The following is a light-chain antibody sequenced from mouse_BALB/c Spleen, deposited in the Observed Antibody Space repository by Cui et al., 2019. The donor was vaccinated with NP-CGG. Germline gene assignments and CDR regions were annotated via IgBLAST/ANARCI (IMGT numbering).Light chain of an antibody. CDR1: TGAVTTSNY. Sequence: QAVVTHESALTTSPGETVTLTCRSRTGAVTTSNYANWVQEKPDHFFTGLIGGTNNRPPGVPARFSGSLIGDKAARTLTGAQTEDEAIYFCALWYSNHWVFGGGTKLTVL. V-gene: IGLV1*01. J-gene: IGLJ1*01. CDR2: GTN. CDR3: ALWYSNHWV.